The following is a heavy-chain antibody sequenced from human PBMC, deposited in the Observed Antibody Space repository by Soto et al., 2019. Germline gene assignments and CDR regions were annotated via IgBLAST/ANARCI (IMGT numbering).Heavy chain of an antibody. CDR3: ARDWGTGFYQLDS. D-gene: IGHD2-2*01. Sequence: SETLSLTCAVSGYSVGSGFNWAWIRQPPGKGLEWIGSIYHSGSTYYNLSLKSRVTISSDASKNQISLKLSSVTAADTALYYFARDWGTGFYQLDSWGQGNLVTAPQ. CDR2: IYHSGST. CDR1: GYSVGSGFN. V-gene: IGHV4-38-2*02. J-gene: IGHJ4*02.